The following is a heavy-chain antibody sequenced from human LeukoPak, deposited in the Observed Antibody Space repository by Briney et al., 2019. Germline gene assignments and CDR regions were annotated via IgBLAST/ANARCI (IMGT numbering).Heavy chain of an antibody. CDR2: IIPIFGTA. CDR3: ARDCSSTSCPIDY. CDR1: GGTFSSYA. Sequence: ASVKVSCKASGGTFSSYAISWVRQAPGQGLEWMGGIIPIFGTANYAQKFQGRVTITADESTSTAYMELSSLRPEDTAVYYCARDCSSTSCPIDYWGQGTLVTVSS. D-gene: IGHD2-2*01. V-gene: IGHV1-69*13. J-gene: IGHJ4*02.